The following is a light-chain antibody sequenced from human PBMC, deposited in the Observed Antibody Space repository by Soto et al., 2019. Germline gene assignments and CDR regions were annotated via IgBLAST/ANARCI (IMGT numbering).Light chain of an antibody. CDR3: QKYNSALT. CDR2: GAS. J-gene: IGKJ5*01. V-gene: IGKV3-15*01. CDR1: QSVSSN. Sequence: EIVMTQSPATLSMSLGERATLSCRASQSVSSNLAWYQQKPGQAPRLLIYGASTRATGIPARFSGSGSGTDFTLTISSLQPEDVATYFCQKYNSALTFGQGTRLEIK.